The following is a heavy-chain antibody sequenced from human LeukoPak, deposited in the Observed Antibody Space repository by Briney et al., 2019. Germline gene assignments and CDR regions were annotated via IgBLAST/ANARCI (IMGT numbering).Heavy chain of an antibody. CDR1: GGSISTHY. D-gene: IGHD3-3*01. Sequence: SETLSLTCNVSGGSISTHYWSWIRQPPGKGLEWIGYIHYSGSTNYNPSLKSRVTMSVDTSKNQFSLKLSSVTAADTAVYYCARDNIATYYDFWSGSRDYYYGMDVWGQGTTVTVSS. CDR3: ARDNIATYYDFWSGSRDYYYGMDV. J-gene: IGHJ6*02. V-gene: IGHV4-59*11. CDR2: IHYSGST.